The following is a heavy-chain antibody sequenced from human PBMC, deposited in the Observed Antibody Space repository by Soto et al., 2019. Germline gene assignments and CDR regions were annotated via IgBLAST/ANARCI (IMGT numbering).Heavy chain of an antibody. CDR3: ASRTYYYDSSGYSPDFDY. Sequence: PSETLSLTCAVSGGSISSGGYSWRWIRQPPGKGLEWIGYIYHSGSTYYNPSLKSRVTISVDRSKNQFSLKLSSVTAADTAVYYCASRTYYYDSSGYSPDFDYWGQGTLVTVSS. D-gene: IGHD3-22*01. V-gene: IGHV4-30-2*01. J-gene: IGHJ4*02. CDR1: GGSISSGGYS. CDR2: IYHSGST.